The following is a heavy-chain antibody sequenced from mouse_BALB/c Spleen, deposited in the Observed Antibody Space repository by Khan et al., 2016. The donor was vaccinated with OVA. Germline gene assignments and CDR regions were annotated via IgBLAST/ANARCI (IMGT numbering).Heavy chain of an antibody. D-gene: IGHD1-2*01. CDR2: IYPGGGDT. J-gene: IGHJ3*01. CDR1: GYTFTGYY. CDR3: ARWNAFGYTFAY. V-gene: IGHV1-77*01. Sequence: QVQLQQSGAELARPGASVKLSCKASGYTFTGYYITWMKQRTGQSLEWIGEIYPGGGDTYYNERFKDKATLTADKSSTTAYMQLSSLTSEDSSVYFWARWNAFGYTFAYWGQGTLVTVSA.